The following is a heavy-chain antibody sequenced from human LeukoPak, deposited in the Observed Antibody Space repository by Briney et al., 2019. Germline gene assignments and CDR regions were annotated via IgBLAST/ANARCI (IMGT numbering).Heavy chain of an antibody. J-gene: IGHJ4*02. CDR3: ARILIPAAMEYYFDY. D-gene: IGHD2-2*01. CDR2: INPNSGGT. Sequence: ASVKVSCKASGYTFTGYYMHWVRQAPGQGLEWMGWINPNSGGTNYAQKFQGRVTMTRDTSISTVYMELSRLRSDDTAVYYCARILIPAAMEYYFDYWGQGTLATVSS. V-gene: IGHV1-2*02. CDR1: GYTFTGYY.